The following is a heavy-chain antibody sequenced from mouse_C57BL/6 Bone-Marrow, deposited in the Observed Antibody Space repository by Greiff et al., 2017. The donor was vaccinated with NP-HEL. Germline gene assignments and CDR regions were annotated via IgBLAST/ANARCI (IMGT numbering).Heavy chain of an antibody. Sequence: EVQVVESGGDLVKPGGSLKLSCAASGFTFSSYGMSWVRQTPDKRLEWVATISSGGSYTYYPDSVKGRFTISRDNAKNTLYLQMSSLKSEDTAMYYCARHMINAMDYWGQGTSVTVSS. CDR2: ISSGGSYT. CDR3: ARHMINAMDY. V-gene: IGHV5-6*01. CDR1: GFTFSSYG. D-gene: IGHD2-4*01. J-gene: IGHJ4*01.